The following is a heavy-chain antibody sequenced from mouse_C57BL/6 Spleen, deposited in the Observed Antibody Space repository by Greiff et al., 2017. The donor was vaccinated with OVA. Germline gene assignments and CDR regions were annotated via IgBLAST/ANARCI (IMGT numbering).Heavy chain of an antibody. CDR2: IDPSDSYT. J-gene: IGHJ3*01. CDR1: GYTFTSYW. CDR3: ARGYGYD. D-gene: IGHD2-2*01. Sequence: VKLQQPGAELVMPGASVKLSCKASGYTFTSYWMHWVKQRPGQGLEWIGEIDPSDSYTNYNQKFKGKSTLTVDKSSSTAYMQLSSLTSEDSAVYYCARGYGYDWGQGTLVTVSA. V-gene: IGHV1-69*01.